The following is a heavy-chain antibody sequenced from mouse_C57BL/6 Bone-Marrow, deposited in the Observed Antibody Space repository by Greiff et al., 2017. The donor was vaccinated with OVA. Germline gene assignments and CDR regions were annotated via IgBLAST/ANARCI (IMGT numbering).Heavy chain of an antibody. Sequence: QVQLQQSGAELARPGASVKLSCKASGYTFTSYGISWVKQRTGQGLEWIGEIYPRSGNTYYNEKFKGKATLTADKSSSTAYMELRSLTSEDSAVYFRARGGYDYGFYAMDYWGQGTSVTVSS. CDR3: ARGGYDYGFYAMDY. CDR1: GYTFTSYG. D-gene: IGHD2-4*01. V-gene: IGHV1-81*01. J-gene: IGHJ4*01. CDR2: IYPRSGNT.